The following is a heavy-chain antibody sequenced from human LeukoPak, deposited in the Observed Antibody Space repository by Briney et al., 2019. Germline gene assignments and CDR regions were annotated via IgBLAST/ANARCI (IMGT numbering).Heavy chain of an antibody. D-gene: IGHD3-22*01. CDR3: ARDQYYSDSSGYPYDI. CDR2: ISGSSSHV. J-gene: IGHJ3*02. Sequence: GGSLRLSCEASGFSFSIYNMTWVRLAPGKGLEWVSSISGSSSHVWYADSVKGRFTSSRDNAKNSLYLQMSSLRVEDTAVYYCARDQYYSDSSGYPYDIWGQGTMVTVSS. V-gene: IGHV3-21*01. CDR1: GFSFSIYN.